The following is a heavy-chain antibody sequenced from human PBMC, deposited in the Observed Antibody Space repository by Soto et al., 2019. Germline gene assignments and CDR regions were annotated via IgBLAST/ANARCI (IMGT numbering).Heavy chain of an antibody. CDR1: GGSISSYY. D-gene: IGHD2-15*01. V-gene: IGHV4-59*01. Sequence: SETLSLTCTVSGGSISSYYWSWIRQPPGKGLEWIGYIYYSGSTNYNPSLKSRVTISVDTSKNQFSLKLSSVNAADTAVYYCARVKGTRYCSGGSCYLWFDPWGQGTLVTVSS. CDR2: IYYSGST. J-gene: IGHJ5*02. CDR3: ARVKGTRYCSGGSCYLWFDP.